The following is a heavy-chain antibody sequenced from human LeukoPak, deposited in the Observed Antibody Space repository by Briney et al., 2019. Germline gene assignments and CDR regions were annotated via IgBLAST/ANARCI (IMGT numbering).Heavy chain of an antibody. CDR2: IYYSGST. J-gene: IGHJ4*02. Sequence: SQTLSLTCTVSGGSISSGGYYWSWIRQHPGKGLEWIGFIYYSGSTYYNPSLKSRVTISVDTSKNQFSLKLSSVTAADTAVYYCARTVAATLDYWGQGTLVTVSS. CDR3: ARTVAATLDY. D-gene: IGHD2-15*01. CDR1: GGSISSGGYY. V-gene: IGHV4-31*03.